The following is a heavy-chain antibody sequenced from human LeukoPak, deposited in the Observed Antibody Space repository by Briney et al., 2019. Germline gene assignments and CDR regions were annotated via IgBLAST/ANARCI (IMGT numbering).Heavy chain of an antibody. CDR1: GFTLSYYG. Sequence: PRGCLRLACAASGFTLSYYGVSSVRQAPGKGLEWVSAISGSGGSTYYADSVKGRFTISRDNSKNALYLQMNSLRAEDARVYYCGRDLDWGAFDHGAQGTLVTVSS. J-gene: IGHJ4*02. V-gene: IGHV3-23*01. D-gene: IGHD3-9*01. CDR2: ISGSGGST. CDR3: GRDLDWGAFDH.